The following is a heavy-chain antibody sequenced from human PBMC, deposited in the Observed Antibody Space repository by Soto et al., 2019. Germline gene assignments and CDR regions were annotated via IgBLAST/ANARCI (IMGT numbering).Heavy chain of an antibody. J-gene: IGHJ4*02. D-gene: IGHD3-22*01. CDR1: VYGFAGYW. V-gene: IGHV5-10-1*01. Sequence: PGESLKIACKGSVYGFAGYWITWVRQKPGKGLEWMGRIDPSDSQTYYSPSFRGHVTISVTKSITTVFLQWSSLRASDTAMYYCARQIYDSDTGPNFQYYFDSWGQGTQVTVSS. CDR3: ARQIYDSDTGPNFQYYFDS. CDR2: IDPSDSQT.